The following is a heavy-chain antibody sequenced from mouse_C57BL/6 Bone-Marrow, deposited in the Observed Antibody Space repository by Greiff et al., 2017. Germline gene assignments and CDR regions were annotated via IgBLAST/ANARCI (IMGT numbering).Heavy chain of an antibody. Sequence: EVMLVESGAELVRPGASVKLSCTASGFNIKDDYMHWVKQRPEQGLEWIGWIDPENGDTEYASKFQGKATITADTSSNTAYLQLSSLTSEDTAVYYCTTVYGNYGAWFAYWGQGTLVTVSA. CDR1: GFNIKDDY. V-gene: IGHV14-4*01. CDR2: IDPENGDT. J-gene: IGHJ3*01. CDR3: TTVYGNYGAWFAY. D-gene: IGHD2-1*01.